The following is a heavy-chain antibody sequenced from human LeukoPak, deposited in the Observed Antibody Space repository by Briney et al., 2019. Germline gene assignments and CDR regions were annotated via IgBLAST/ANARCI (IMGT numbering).Heavy chain of an antibody. D-gene: IGHD3-22*01. Sequence: SVKLSCTGSVATCTIYTISWVRQATRQGLEWVGGIIPIFGTTHYAHKFPGRVTITADESTTTAYMELTSLRSQDTAVYYCARATFYDSSGYQDLGDYFDYWGQGTLVTVSS. CDR1: VATCTIYT. CDR3: ARATFYDSSGYQDLGDYFDY. J-gene: IGHJ4*02. CDR2: IIPIFGTT. V-gene: IGHV1-69*13.